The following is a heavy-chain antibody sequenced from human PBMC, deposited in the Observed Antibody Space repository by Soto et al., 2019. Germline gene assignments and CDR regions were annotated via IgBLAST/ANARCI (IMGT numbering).Heavy chain of an antibody. V-gene: IGHV4-34*01. CDR1: GGSCSGYY. CDR3: ARGQRNTAMLLSQYYYYGMDV. D-gene: IGHD5-18*01. Sequence: ATLALTSAVEGGSCSGYYWSWIRQPPGKGLEWIGEINHSGSTNYNASVKSRVTISVDTSKNQFSLKLNSVTAADTAVYYCARGQRNTAMLLSQYYYYGMDVWGQGTTVPVSS. CDR2: INHSGST. J-gene: IGHJ6*02.